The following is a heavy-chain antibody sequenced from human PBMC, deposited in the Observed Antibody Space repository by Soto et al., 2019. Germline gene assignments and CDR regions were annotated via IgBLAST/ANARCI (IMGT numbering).Heavy chain of an antibody. CDR1: GFTFSNAW. V-gene: IGHV3-15*01. Sequence: PGGSLRLSCAASGFTFSNAWMSWVRQAPGKGLEWVGRIKSKTDGGTTDYAAPVKGRFTISRDDSKNTLYLQMNSLKTEDTAVYYCTTGARFLEWLFPPYYGMDVWGQGTTVTVSS. CDR3: TTGARFLEWLFPPYYGMDV. CDR2: IKSKTDGGTT. J-gene: IGHJ6*02. D-gene: IGHD3-3*01.